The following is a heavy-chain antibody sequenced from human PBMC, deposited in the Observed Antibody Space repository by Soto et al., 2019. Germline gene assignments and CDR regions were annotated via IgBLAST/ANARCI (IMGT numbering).Heavy chain of an antibody. D-gene: IGHD2-15*01. CDR1: GYTFTSYG. J-gene: IGHJ5*02. CDR2: ISAYNGNT. CDR3: ARDSGRYCSGGSCYNWFDP. V-gene: IGHV1-18*01. Sequence: ASVKVSCKASGYTFTSYGISWVRQAPGQGLEGMGWISAYNGNTNYAQKLQGRVTMTTDTSTSTAYMELRSLRSDDTAVDYCARDSGRYCSGGSCYNWFDPWGQGTLVTVSS.